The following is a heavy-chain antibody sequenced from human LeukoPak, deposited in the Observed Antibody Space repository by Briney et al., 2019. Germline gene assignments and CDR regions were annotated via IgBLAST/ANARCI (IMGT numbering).Heavy chain of an antibody. J-gene: IGHJ4*02. Sequence: GGSLRLSCAASGFTFGSYSMNWVRQAPGKGLEWVSYISGSSSTIYYADSVKGRFTISRDNSKNTLYLQMNSLRAEDTAVYYCARVLLMYSSSFGFDYWGQGTLVTVSS. CDR3: ARVLLMYSSSFGFDY. D-gene: IGHD6-6*01. CDR2: ISGSSSTI. CDR1: GFTFGSYS. V-gene: IGHV3-48*01.